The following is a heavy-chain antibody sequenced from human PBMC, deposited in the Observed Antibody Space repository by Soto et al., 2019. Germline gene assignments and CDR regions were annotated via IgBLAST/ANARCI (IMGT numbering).Heavy chain of an antibody. CDR1: GFTFSSYA. CDR2: ISGSGGST. D-gene: IGHD3-22*01. V-gene: IGHV3-23*01. J-gene: IGHJ3*02. CDR3: AKYDSSGYYQMIDAFDI. Sequence: GGSLRLSCAASGFTFSSYAMSWVRQAPGKGLEWVSAISGSGGSTYYADSVKGRFTISRDNSKNTLYLQMNSLRAEDTAVYYCAKYDSSGYYQMIDAFDIWGQGTIVTVSS.